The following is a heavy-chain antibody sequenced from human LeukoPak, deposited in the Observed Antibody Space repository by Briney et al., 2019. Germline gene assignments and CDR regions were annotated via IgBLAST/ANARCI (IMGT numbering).Heavy chain of an antibody. Sequence: GGSLRLSCAASGFTFSSNWMSWVRQAPGKGLEWVANIKEDGSEKYYVDSVKGRFTISRDNAKNSLYLQMNSLRAEETAVYYCARTRPGDYLDYWGQGTLVTVSS. J-gene: IGHJ4*02. CDR2: IKEDGSEK. CDR3: ARTRPGDYLDY. V-gene: IGHV3-7*05. CDR1: GFTFSSNW. D-gene: IGHD3-10*01.